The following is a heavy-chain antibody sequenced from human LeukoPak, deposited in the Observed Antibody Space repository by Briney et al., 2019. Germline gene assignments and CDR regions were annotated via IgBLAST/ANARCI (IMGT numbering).Heavy chain of an antibody. Sequence: GGSLRLSCAASGFTFSDYYMGAVRQTPGKELGRVSCISSSSSTIYYADSVKGRFPICRDNAKNSLYLQMNTLRADDTAVYYCARRASDDGMDVWGQGTTVTVSS. CDR3: ARRASDDGMDV. J-gene: IGHJ6*02. V-gene: IGHV3-11*01. CDR2: ISSSSSTI. CDR1: GFTFSDYY.